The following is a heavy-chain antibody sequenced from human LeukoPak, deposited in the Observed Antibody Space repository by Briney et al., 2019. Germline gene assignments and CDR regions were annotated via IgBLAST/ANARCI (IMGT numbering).Heavy chain of an antibody. J-gene: IGHJ5*02. CDR2: INPNSDGA. CDR1: GGTFSSYA. CDR3: ARGSQVGAIRKVAFDP. V-gene: IGHV1-2*02. D-gene: IGHD1-26*01. Sequence: ASVKVSCKASGGTFSSYAISWVRQAPGQGLEWMGSINPNSDGANFAQKFQGRVTMTRDSSTYTAYMEVSSLTPDDTAVYYCARGSQVGAIRKVAFDPWGQGTPVTVSS.